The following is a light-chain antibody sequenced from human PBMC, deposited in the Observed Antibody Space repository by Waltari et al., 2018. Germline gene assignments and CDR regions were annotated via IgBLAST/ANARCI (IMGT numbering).Light chain of an antibody. CDR1: QTIGFS. V-gene: IGKV3-15*01. CDR2: HAS. CDR3: QQYNNWPPGT. J-gene: IGKJ1*01. Sequence: TVVTQSPATLSVSPGERATLSCRTSQTIGFSLAWYQQKPGQAPRLLFYHASTRATGIPDRFSGSGSESDFTLTISSLQSEDVAVYYCQQYNNWPPGTFGQGTKVEI.